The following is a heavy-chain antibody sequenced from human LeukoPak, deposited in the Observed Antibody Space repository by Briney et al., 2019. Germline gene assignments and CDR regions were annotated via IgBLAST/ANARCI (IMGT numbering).Heavy chain of an antibody. J-gene: IGHJ6*02. CDR1: GGSISHYY. CDR3: AREDPQTTVPEGMDV. V-gene: IGHV4-59*01. Sequence: SETLSLTCTVSGGSISHYYWSWIRPSPGKGLEWIGYIYYSGTTNYNPSLKSRVTISVDTSRNQFSLQLRSVTAADTAVYYCAREDPQTTVPEGMDVWGQGTTVIVSS. CDR2: IYYSGTT. D-gene: IGHD4-17*01.